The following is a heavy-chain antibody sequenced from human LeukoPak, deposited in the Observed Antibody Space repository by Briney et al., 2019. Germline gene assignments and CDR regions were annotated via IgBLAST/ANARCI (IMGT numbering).Heavy chain of an antibody. Sequence: SETLSLTRTVSGGSISSSSYYWGWIRQPPGKGLEWIGSIYYSGSTYNNPSLKSRVTISVDTSKNQFSLKLSSVTAADTAVYYCARFTAAISIDYWGQGTLVTVSS. CDR3: ARFTAAISIDY. V-gene: IGHV4-39*01. J-gene: IGHJ4*02. CDR1: GGSISSSSYY. D-gene: IGHD2-2*01. CDR2: IYYSGST.